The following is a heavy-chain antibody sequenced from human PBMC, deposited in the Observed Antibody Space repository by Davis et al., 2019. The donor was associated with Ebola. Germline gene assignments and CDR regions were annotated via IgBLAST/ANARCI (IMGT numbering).Heavy chain of an antibody. D-gene: IGHD3-9*01. J-gene: IGHJ5*02. CDR1: GYTFTSYD. Sequence: ASVKVSCKASGYTFTSYDINWVRQATGQGLEWMGWMNPNSGNTGYAQKFQGRVTMTRNTSISTAYMELSSLRSEDTAVYYCARGKLRHTYYDILTGYSSHWFDPWGQGTLVTVSS. CDR2: MNPNSGNT. CDR3: ARGKLRHTYYDILTGYSSHWFDP. V-gene: IGHV1-8*01.